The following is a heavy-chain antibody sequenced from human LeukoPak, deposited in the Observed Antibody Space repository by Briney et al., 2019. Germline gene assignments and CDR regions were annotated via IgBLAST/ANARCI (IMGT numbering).Heavy chain of an antibody. Sequence: GSLRLSCAASGFTFSSYSMNWVRQAPGKGLEWVSSISSSSSYIYYADSVKGRFTISRDNAKNSLYLQMNSLRAEDTAVYYCARSLGGSSSWYWWFDPWGQGTLVTVSS. J-gene: IGHJ5*02. CDR1: GFTFSSYS. CDR3: ARSLGGSSSWYWWFDP. D-gene: IGHD6-13*01. CDR2: ISSSSSYI. V-gene: IGHV3-21*01.